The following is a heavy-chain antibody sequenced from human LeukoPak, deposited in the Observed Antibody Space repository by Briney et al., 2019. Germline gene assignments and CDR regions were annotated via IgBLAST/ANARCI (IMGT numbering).Heavy chain of an antibody. CDR1: GYTFTSYG. D-gene: IGHD3-22*01. CDR2: ISAYNGNT. CDR3: ARWPRATYSHDSSGYYLALDY. J-gene: IGHJ4*02. V-gene: IGHV1-18*01. Sequence: GASVKVSCKASGYTFTSYGISWVRQAPGQGLEWMGWISAYNGNTNYAQKLQGRVTMTTDTSTSTAYMELRSLGSDDTAVYYCARWPRATYSHDSSGYYLALDYWGQGTLVTVSS.